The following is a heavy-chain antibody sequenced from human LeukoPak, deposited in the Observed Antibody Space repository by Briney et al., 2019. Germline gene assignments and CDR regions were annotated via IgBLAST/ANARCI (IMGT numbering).Heavy chain of an antibody. D-gene: IGHD4-11*01. CDR3: ARVGSNYEGNWFDA. CDR1: GFSISSYY. V-gene: IGHV4-59*01. Sequence: PSGTLSLTCAVSGFSISSYYWSWVRQPPGKGLEWVGDIYYSGSTNYNASLKSRVTISVDTSKNQFSLKLSSVTAADTAVYYCARVGSNYEGNWFDAWGQGTLVTVSS. J-gene: IGHJ5*02. CDR2: IYYSGST.